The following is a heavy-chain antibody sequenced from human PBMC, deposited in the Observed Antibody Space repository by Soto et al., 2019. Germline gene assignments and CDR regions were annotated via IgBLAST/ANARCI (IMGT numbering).Heavy chain of an antibody. CDR2: INHSGST. D-gene: IGHD2-2*01. V-gene: IGHV4-34*01. J-gene: IGHJ5*02. CDR1: GGSFSGYY. Sequence: QVQLQQWGAGLLKPSETLSLTCAVYGGSFSGYYWSWIRQPPGKGLEWIGEINHSGSTNYNQSLKSRVTRSVDTSKNQFSLKLSSVTAADTAVYYCARRIGVVPAAKVWFDPWGQGTLVTVSS. CDR3: ARRIGVVPAAKVWFDP.